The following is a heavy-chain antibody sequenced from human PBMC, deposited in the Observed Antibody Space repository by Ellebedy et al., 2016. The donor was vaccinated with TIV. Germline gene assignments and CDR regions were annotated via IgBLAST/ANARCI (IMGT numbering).Heavy chain of an antibody. CDR3: AKDRGNYGGAPYNGLDI. CDR1: GFIFSNSG. CDR2: IRFDGNNA. V-gene: IGHV3-30*02. Sequence: GGSLRLSCAAPGFIFSNSGMNWVRQAPGKGLEWVAFIRFDGNNAYYADSAKGRFTISRDNSKNTLYLQMNSLRGEDTAVYYCAKDRGNYGGAPYNGLDIWGQGTTVTVSS. J-gene: IGHJ6*02. D-gene: IGHD3-10*01.